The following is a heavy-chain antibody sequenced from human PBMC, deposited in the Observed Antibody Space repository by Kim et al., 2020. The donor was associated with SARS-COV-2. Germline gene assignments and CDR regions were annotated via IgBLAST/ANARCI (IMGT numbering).Heavy chain of an antibody. Sequence: VKGRFTISRDDSKNTLYLQMNSLKTEDTAVYYCTTDLGWPGIAVAGPKDYWGQGTLVTVSS. CDR3: TTDLGWPGIAVAGPKDY. V-gene: IGHV3-15*01. D-gene: IGHD6-13*01. J-gene: IGHJ4*02.